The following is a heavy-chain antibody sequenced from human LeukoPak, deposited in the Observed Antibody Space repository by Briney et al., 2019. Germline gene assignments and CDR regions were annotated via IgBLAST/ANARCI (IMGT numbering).Heavy chain of an antibody. Sequence: TGGSLRLSCAASGFTSSSYGMHWVRQAPGKGLEWVAVILNDGSQEKYADSVKGRFTISRDNSKNTLFLQMNSLRAEDTAVYYCARDDALGDNALDIWGQGTMVTVSS. CDR1: GFTSSSYG. D-gene: IGHD3-16*01. V-gene: IGHV3-33*08. CDR3: ARDDALGDNALDI. J-gene: IGHJ3*02. CDR2: ILNDGSQE.